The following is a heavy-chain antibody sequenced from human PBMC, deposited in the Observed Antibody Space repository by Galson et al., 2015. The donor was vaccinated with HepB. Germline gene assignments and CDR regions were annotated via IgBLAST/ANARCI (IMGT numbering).Heavy chain of an antibody. CDR2: ISWNSGSI. CDR1: GFTFDDYA. J-gene: IGHJ3*02. CDR3: AKAGGQGDDAFDI. Sequence: SLRLSCAASGFTFDDYAMHWVRQAPGKGLEWVSGISWNSGSIGYADSVKGRFTISRDSAKNSLYLQMNSLRAEDTALYYCAKAGGQGDDAFDIWGQGTMATVSS. V-gene: IGHV3-9*01. D-gene: IGHD3-16*01.